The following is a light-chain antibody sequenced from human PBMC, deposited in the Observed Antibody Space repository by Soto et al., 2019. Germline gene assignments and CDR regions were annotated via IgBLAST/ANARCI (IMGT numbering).Light chain of an antibody. CDR1: QDVGKW. J-gene: IGKJ2*01. Sequence: DIQMTQSPPSVSASVGDRVTITCRASQDVGKWLAWYQQKPGKAPTLLIHGASSLQSGVPPRYSGSGYGTDFTLTISSLQPEDFATYYCQQLNSYPYTFGQGTKLEIK. CDR3: QQLNSYPYT. V-gene: IGKV1-12*01. CDR2: GAS.